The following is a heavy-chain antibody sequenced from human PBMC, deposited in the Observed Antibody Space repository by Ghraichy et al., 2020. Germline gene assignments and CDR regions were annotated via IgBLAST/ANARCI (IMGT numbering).Heavy chain of an antibody. Sequence: SGPTLVKPTQTLTLTCTFSGFSLNTTEVSVGWIRQPPGKALEWLAHIYWSDDERYNPSLKNRLTITKDTSKNQVVLRMTNMDPVYTATYYCANRHNGGYFDSLANMVGFQHWGQGTLVTVSS. CDR3: ANRHNGGYFDSLANMVGFQH. V-gene: IGHV2-5*01. D-gene: IGHD3-9*01. CDR1: GFSLNTTEVS. J-gene: IGHJ1*01. CDR2: IYWSDDE.